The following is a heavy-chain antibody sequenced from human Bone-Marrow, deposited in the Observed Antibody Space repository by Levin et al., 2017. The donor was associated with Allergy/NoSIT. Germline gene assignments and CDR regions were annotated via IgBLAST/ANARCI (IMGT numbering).Heavy chain of an antibody. V-gene: IGHV3-49*03. CDR1: GFTFGDYY. CDR2: IRSKAYGGTG. Sequence: GGSLRLSCTASGFTFGDYYMSWFRQAPGKGLEWVGFIRSKAYGGTGQYAASVRGRFTISRDDSKSIAYLQMNSLKTEDTAVYYCTRSDLPGGGYDPFNYWGQGTLVTVSS. D-gene: IGHD5-12*01. J-gene: IGHJ4*02. CDR3: TRSDLPGGGYDPFNY.